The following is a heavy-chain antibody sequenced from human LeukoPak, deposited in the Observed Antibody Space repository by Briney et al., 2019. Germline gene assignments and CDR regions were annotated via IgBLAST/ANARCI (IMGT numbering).Heavy chain of an antibody. CDR2: IRPSGDNT. D-gene: IGHD3-10*01. V-gene: IGHV3-23*01. J-gene: IGHJ4*02. Sequence: GGALRLSCAASGFTFSSYDMTWVRQAPGRGLEWVSSIRPSGDNTYYGDSVRGRFTISRDNGKNSFYLQMSSLRVEDTAVYYCTKEETRGGDLYYWGQGALVTVSS. CDR1: GFTFSSYD. CDR3: TKEETRGGDLYY.